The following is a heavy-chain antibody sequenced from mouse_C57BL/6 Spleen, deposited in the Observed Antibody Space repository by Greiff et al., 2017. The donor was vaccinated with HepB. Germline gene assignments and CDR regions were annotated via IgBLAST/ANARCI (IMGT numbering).Heavy chain of an antibody. CDR1: GYTFTSYW. D-gene: IGHD1-1*01. CDR2: INPSNGGT. J-gene: IGHJ2*01. CDR3: ARSPLITTVVVPFDY. V-gene: IGHV1-53*01. Sequence: QVQLQQPGTELVKPGASVKLSCKASGYTFTSYWMHWVKQRPGQGLEWIGNINPSNGGTNYNEKFKSKATLTVDKSSSTAYMQLSSLTSEDSAVYYCARSPLITTVVVPFDYWGQGTTPTVSS.